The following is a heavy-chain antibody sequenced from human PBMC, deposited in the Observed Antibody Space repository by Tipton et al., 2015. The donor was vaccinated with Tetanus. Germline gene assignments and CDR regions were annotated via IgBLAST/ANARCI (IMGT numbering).Heavy chain of an antibody. CDR3: ARDQARGARGWNYFDY. CDR1: GGSISSGGYY. CDR2: IYSSGST. D-gene: IGHD1-26*01. V-gene: IGHV4-31*03. Sequence: TLSLTCTVSGGSISSGGYYWSWIRQRPGKGLEWIGDIYSSGSTYSNPSLKGRVTISVDKSKNQFSLKLNSVTAADTAVYYCARDQARGARGWNYFDYWGRGTLVVVSS. J-gene: IGHJ4*02.